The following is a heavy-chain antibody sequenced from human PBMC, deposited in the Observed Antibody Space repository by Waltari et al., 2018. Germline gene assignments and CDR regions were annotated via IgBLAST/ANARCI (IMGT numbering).Heavy chain of an antibody. CDR2: IHYTGST. D-gene: IGHD6-19*01. Sequence: QVQLQESGPGLVKPSETLSLTCTVSGGSISGHYRSWIRQSPGKELEWIGYIHYTGSTDYNPSLKSRVTISVDTSKNQLSLKMSSVTAVDTAVYFCARGGWSLDYWGQGTHITVSS. CDR3: ARGGWSLDY. J-gene: IGHJ4*02. CDR1: GGSISGHY. V-gene: IGHV4-59*11.